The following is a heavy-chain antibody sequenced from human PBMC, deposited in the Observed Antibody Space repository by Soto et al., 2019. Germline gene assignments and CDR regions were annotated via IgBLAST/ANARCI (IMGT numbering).Heavy chain of an antibody. V-gene: IGHV4-38-2*01. D-gene: IGHD2-15*01. CDR1: GYSLSSTYY. CDR2: IYHSGST. Sequence: SETLSLTYAVSGYSLSSTYYLGWVRQPPGKGLEWMGSIYHSGSTYYNPSLKSRVTTSVDTSKNQFSLKLTSVTAADTAVYYCARVCSGGICYSGMDVWGQGTTVTVSS. CDR3: ARVCSGGICYSGMDV. J-gene: IGHJ6*02.